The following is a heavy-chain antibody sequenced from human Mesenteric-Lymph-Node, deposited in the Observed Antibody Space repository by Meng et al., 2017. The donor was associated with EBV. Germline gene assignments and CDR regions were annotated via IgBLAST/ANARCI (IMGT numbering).Heavy chain of an antibody. CDR2: IYYSGSP. D-gene: IGHD2-15*01. Sequence: VQLRESGPGRVRPSQTLSLTCTVSGVSISSGDYYWIWVRQPPGKGLEWIGYIYYSGSPYSDPSLKSRLTISVDTSKNQFSLKLNSVTAADTAVYYCARGSWSDPVGLDLWGRGTLVTVSS. CDR1: GVSISSGDYY. V-gene: IGHV4-30-4*01. CDR3: ARGSWSDPVGLDL. J-gene: IGHJ2*01.